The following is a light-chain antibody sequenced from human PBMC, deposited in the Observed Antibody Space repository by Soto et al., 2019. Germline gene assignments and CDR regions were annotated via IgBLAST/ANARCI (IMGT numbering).Light chain of an antibody. J-gene: IGKJ1*01. CDR2: GAT. V-gene: IGKV1-39*01. CDR1: QSISNY. Sequence: DFQVTQFPSSLSASLGETITITCRSRQSISNYVNWYQQRPGKAPKALIYGATGLQSGVPSRFSGHVSGTEFTLTITGLQPEDFATYWCQQAYTIPWTFGQGTKVE. CDR3: QQAYTIPWT.